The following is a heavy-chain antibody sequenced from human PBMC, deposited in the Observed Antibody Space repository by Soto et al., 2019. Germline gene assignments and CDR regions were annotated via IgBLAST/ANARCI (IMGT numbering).Heavy chain of an antibody. CDR3: ARNEAGDSSGWYMLYYFDY. D-gene: IGHD6-19*01. V-gene: IGHV1-46*03. J-gene: IGHJ4*02. CDR1: GYTFTGYY. CDR2: INPSGGST. Sequence: GASVKVSCKASGYTFTGYYMHWVRQAPGQGLEWMGIINPSGGSTSYAQKFQGRVTMTRDTSTSTVYMELSSLRSEDTAVYYCARNEAGDSSGWYMLYYFDYWGQGTLVTVSS.